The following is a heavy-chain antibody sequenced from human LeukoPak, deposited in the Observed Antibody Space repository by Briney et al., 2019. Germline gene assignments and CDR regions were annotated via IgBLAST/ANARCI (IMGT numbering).Heavy chain of an antibody. J-gene: IGHJ4*02. CDR1: GYTFTSYY. D-gene: IGHD6-6*01. V-gene: IGHV1-18*01. Sequence: ASVTVSCKASGYTFTSYYLNWVRQAPGQGLEWMGWISTYNGNTNYAEKLQGRVTMTTDTSTSTAYMELRNLRSDDTAVYYCAKDRWRDGSSSFDNWGQGTLVTVSS. CDR3: AKDRWRDGSSSFDN. CDR2: ISTYNGNT.